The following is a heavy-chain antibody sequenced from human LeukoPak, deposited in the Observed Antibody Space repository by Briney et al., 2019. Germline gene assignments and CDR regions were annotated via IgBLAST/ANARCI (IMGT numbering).Heavy chain of an antibody. V-gene: IGHV3-7*01. CDR2: INQDGETK. D-gene: IGHD3-22*01. Sequence: GGSLRLSCVVSGFPFSNSWMSWVRQAPGKGLEWVANINQDGETKVYVDSVKDRFTISRDNAKNSLCLQMNNLRAEDTAMYYCGRDPYNSGGYGGFDSWGQGKNVSVS. CDR1: GFPFSNSW. J-gene: IGHJ3*01. CDR3: GRDPYNSGGYGGFDS.